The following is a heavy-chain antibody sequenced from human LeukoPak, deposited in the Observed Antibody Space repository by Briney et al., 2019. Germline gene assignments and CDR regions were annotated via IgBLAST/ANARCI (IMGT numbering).Heavy chain of an antibody. V-gene: IGHV3-23*01. Sequence: GGSLRLSYAASGFTFSSYAMNWVRLAPGNGLEWVSVITGSGGSTNYADSVKGLFTISRDNSKNTLYLQMSSLRAEDTSVYFCAIEGSAGTVAYWGQGTLVTVSS. D-gene: IGHD6-13*01. CDR3: AIEGSAGTVAY. CDR1: GFTFSSYA. CDR2: ITGSGGST. J-gene: IGHJ4*02.